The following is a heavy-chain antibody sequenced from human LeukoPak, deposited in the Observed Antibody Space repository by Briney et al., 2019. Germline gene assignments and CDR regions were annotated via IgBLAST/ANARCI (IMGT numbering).Heavy chain of an antibody. J-gene: IGHJ4*02. D-gene: IGHD5-12*01. CDR1: GFTFSSYA. Sequence: GGSLRLSCAASGFTFSSYAMSWVRQAPGKGLEWVSAISGSGDNTYYADSVKGRFTISRDNSKNTLYLQMNSLRTEDTALYYCAKTLMTATISPCFDYWGQGTLVTVSS. V-gene: IGHV3-23*01. CDR2: ISGSGDNT. CDR3: AKTLMTATISPCFDY.